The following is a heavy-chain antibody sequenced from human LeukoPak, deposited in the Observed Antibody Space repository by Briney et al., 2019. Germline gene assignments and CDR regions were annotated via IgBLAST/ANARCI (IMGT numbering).Heavy chain of an antibody. CDR1: GFSFSAFE. Sequence: GGPLRLSCAASGFSFSAFEMNWVRQAPGKGLEWISHISTGGRTIYYADSVKGRFTISRDNAKNSLYLQMNRLRGEDTGVYYCARGSGYVLAYWTQGTLVTVSS. V-gene: IGHV3-48*03. J-gene: IGHJ4*02. CDR3: ARGSGYVLAY. CDR2: ISTGGRTI. D-gene: IGHD2-15*01.